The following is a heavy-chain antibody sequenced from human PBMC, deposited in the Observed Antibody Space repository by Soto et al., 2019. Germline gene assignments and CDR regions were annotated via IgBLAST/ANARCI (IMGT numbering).Heavy chain of an antibody. V-gene: IGHV1-3*01. CDR2: INAANGNT. Sequence: ASVKVFRTASGYIFSTDTMHWVRQSPGQRLEWMGWINAANGNTKYSQNFQGRVTISRDTSASTAYLELSSLRSEDTAVYYCARVSFETSGYADYWGQGTLVTVS. CDR1: GYIFSTDT. J-gene: IGHJ4*02. CDR3: ARVSFETSGYADY. D-gene: IGHD3-22*01.